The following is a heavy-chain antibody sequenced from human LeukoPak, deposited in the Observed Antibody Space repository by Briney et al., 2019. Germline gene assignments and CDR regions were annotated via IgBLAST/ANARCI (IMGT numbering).Heavy chain of an antibody. CDR1: GFTFSGHS. Sequence: GGSLRLSCAASGFTFSGHSMTWVRQAPGKGLEWVAVISYDGSNKYYADSVKGRFTISRDNSKNTLYLQMNSLRAEDTAVYYCARDARTVGITMIVVGFDYWGQGTLVTVSS. V-gene: IGHV3-30*04. CDR3: ARDARTVGITMIVVGFDY. J-gene: IGHJ4*02. CDR2: ISYDGSNK. D-gene: IGHD3-22*01.